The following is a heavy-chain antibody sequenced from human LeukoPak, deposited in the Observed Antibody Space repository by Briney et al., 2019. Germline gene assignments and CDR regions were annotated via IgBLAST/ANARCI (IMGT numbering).Heavy chain of an antibody. CDR2: IYYSGGT. CDR1: GGSISISGYY. CDR3: ARGPLDYYGPGKAVWFDP. V-gene: IGHV4-39*07. J-gene: IGHJ5*02. D-gene: IGHD3-10*01. Sequence: PSETLSLTCTVSGGSISISGYYWGWIRQPPGKGLEWIGSIYYSGGTYYDPSLKSRVTISVDTSKNQFSLRLSSVTAADTAVYYCARGPLDYYGPGKAVWFDPWGQGTLVTVSS.